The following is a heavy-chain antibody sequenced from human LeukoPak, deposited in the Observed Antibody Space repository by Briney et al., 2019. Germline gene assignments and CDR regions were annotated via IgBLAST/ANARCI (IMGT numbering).Heavy chain of an antibody. V-gene: IGHV3-48*03. CDR3: ARDTGVRPRVAHFDY. CDR1: GFTFSSYE. Sequence: GGSLRLSCAASGFTFSSYEMNWVRQAPGKGLDWVSYISSSGSTIYYADSVKGRFTISRDNAKNSLYLQMNSLRAEDTAVYYCARDTGVRPRVAHFDYWGQGTLVTVSS. CDR2: ISSSGSTI. D-gene: IGHD1-14*01. J-gene: IGHJ4*02.